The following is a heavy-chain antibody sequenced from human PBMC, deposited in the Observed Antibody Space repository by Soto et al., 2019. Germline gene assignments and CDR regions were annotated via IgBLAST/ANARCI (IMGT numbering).Heavy chain of an antibody. J-gene: IGHJ4*02. Sequence: GGSLRLSCAASGFTFSSYAMHWVRQGPGKGLEWVAVISYDGSNKNYADSVKGRFTISRDNSKDTLYLQMNSLRAEDTAVYYCARGRGHVIVLVQYYFDYWGQGILVTVSS. CDR3: ARGRGHVIVLVQYYFDY. V-gene: IGHV3-30-3*01. CDR1: GFTFSSYA. CDR2: ISYDGSNK. D-gene: IGHD3-22*01.